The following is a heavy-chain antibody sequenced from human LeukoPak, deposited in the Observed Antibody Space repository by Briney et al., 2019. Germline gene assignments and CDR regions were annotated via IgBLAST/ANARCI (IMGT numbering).Heavy chain of an antibody. J-gene: IGHJ4*02. CDR1: GGTFSSYA. Sequence: GASVKVSCKASGGTFSSYAISWVRQAPGQGLEWMGRIIPILGIANYAQKFQGRVTITADKSTSTAYMELSSLRSEDTAVYYCATGPRMVATINDPLGFWGQGTLVTVSS. D-gene: IGHD5-12*01. CDR2: IIPILGIA. V-gene: IGHV1-69*04. CDR3: ATGPRMVATINDPLGF.